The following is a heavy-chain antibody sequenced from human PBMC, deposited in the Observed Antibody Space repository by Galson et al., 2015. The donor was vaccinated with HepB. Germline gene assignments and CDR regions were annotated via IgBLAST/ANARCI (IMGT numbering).Heavy chain of an antibody. Sequence: SVKVSCKASGCTFTSYYMHWVRQAPGQGLEWMGIINPSGGSTSYAQKFQGRVTMTRDTSTSTVYMELSSLGSEDTAVYYCARDLAHIVVVPAAQPSNWFDPWGQGTLVTVSS. J-gene: IGHJ5*02. CDR1: GCTFTSYY. CDR2: INPSGGST. V-gene: IGHV1-46*01. D-gene: IGHD2-2*01. CDR3: ARDLAHIVVVPAAQPSNWFDP.